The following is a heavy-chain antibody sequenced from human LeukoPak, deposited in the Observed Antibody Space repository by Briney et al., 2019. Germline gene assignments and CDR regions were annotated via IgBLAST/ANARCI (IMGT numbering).Heavy chain of an antibody. CDR3: ATYYSDTSARD. CDR2: INPNSGGT. V-gene: IGHV1-2*02. CDR1: GHIFTAYY. Sequence: ASVKVSCKASGHIFTAYYMFWVRQAPGQGLEWMGWINPNSGGTNYAPNFQGRVTMTRDTSISTAYMELSGLTSDDTAVYFCATYYSDTSARDWGQGTLVTVSS. J-gene: IGHJ4*02. D-gene: IGHD3-22*01.